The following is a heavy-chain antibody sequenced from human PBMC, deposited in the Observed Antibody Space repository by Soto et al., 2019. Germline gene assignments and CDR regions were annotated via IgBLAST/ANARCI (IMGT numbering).Heavy chain of an antibody. V-gene: IGHV1-69*06. Sequence: SVKVSCKASGGTFSSYAISWVQQAPGQGLEWMGGIIPIFGTANYAQKFQGRVTITADKSTSTAYMELSSLRSEDTAVYYCARTGYSYGPYGMAVWGQGTTVTVSS. CDR3: ARTGYSYGPYGMAV. J-gene: IGHJ6*02. CDR1: GGTFSSYA. CDR2: IIPIFGTA. D-gene: IGHD5-18*01.